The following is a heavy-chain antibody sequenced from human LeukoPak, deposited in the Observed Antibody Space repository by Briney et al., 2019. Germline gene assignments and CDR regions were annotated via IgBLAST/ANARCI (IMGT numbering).Heavy chain of an antibody. CDR2: ISGTGGST. CDR3: LTILETTTDAFDV. V-gene: IGHV3-23*01. D-gene: IGHD1-26*01. Sequence: PGGSLRLSCAASGFTFSSYAMSWVRQAPGKGLEWVSAISGTGGSTYYADSVKGRFTISRDDAKKTVYLQMNSLRAEDTAVYYCLTILETTTDAFDVWGQGAMVTVSS. J-gene: IGHJ3*01. CDR1: GFTFSSYA.